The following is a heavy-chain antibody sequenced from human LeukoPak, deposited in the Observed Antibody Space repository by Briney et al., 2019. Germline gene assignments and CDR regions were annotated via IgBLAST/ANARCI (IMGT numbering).Heavy chain of an antibody. CDR3: AKSPLIWFGDLYGMDV. V-gene: IGHV3-23*01. CDR2: TSGSGGST. CDR1: GFTFSSYA. J-gene: IGHJ6*02. D-gene: IGHD3-10*01. Sequence: GGSLRLSCAASGFTFSSYAMSWVRQAPGKGLEWVSATSGSGGSTYYADSVKGRFTISRDNSKNTLYLQMNSLRAEDTAVYYCAKSPLIWFGDLYGMDVWGQGTTVTVSS.